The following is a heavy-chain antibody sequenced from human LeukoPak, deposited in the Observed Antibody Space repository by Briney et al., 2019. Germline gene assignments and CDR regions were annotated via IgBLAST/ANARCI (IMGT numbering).Heavy chain of an antibody. CDR3: AGGLIPVADARDDY. V-gene: IGHV4-34*01. J-gene: IGHJ4*02. CDR2: INHSGST. D-gene: IGHD6-19*01. Sequence: SETLSLTCAVYGGSFSGYYWSWIRQPPGKGLEWIGEINHSGSTNYNPSLKRRVTISVDTSKKQFSLKLSSGTAAATAVYSCAGGLIPVADARDDYWGQGTLVTVSS. CDR1: GGSFSGYY.